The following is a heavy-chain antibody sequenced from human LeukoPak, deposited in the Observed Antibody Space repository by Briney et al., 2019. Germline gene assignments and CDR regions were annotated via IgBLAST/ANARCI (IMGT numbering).Heavy chain of an antibody. D-gene: IGHD2-2*03. CDR1: GGTFSNYA. CDR3: ARGRDGNCSSISRDFYHYSYYYMDV. V-gene: IGHV1-69*05. J-gene: IGHJ6*03. Sequence: SVKVSCKASGGTFSNYAISWMRQAPGQGLEWVGGIIPILGTSNFAQKFQGRVTITTDESTTTAYMELSSLRSEDTAVYYCARGRDGNCSSISRDFYHYSYYYMDVWGKGTTVIVSS. CDR2: IIPILGTS.